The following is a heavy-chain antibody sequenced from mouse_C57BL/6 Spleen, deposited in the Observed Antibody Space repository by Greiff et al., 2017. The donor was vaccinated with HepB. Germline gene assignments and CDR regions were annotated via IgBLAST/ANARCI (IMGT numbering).Heavy chain of an antibody. J-gene: IGHJ1*03. V-gene: IGHV1-9*01. CDR2: ILPGSGST. Sequence: QVQLQQSGAELMKPGASVKLSCKATGYTFTGYWIEWVKQRPGHGLEWIGEILPGSGSTNYNEKFKGKATFTADTSSNTAYMQLRSLTTEDSAIYYCASYYGRSHRYFDVWGTGTTVTVSS. D-gene: IGHD1-1*01. CDR1: GYTFTGYW. CDR3: ASYYGRSHRYFDV.